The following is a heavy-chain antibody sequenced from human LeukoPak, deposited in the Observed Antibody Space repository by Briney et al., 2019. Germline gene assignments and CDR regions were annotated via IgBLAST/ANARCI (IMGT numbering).Heavy chain of an antibody. CDR2: INSDGRNT. Sequence: GGSLRLSCAASGFTFSSFWMHWVRQVPGKGLVWLARINSDGRNTNYADSVKGRFTISRDNAKNTLYLQMNSLRAEDTAVYYCAHISSSYYYFDSWGQGTLVTVSS. CDR3: AHISSSYYYFDS. V-gene: IGHV3-74*01. D-gene: IGHD6-13*01. J-gene: IGHJ4*02. CDR1: GFTFSSFW.